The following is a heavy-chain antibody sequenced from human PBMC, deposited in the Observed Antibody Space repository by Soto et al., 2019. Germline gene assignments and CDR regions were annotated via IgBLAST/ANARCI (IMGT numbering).Heavy chain of an antibody. D-gene: IGHD3-3*01. CDR2: IIPIFGTA. CDR1: GGTFSSYA. Sequence: SVKVSCKASGGTFSSYAISWVRQAPGQGLEWMGGIIPIFGTANYAQKFQGRVTITADEYTSTAYMELSSLRSEDTAVYYCARGVSGRRITIFGVVLPDYWGQGTLVTVSS. V-gene: IGHV1-69*13. J-gene: IGHJ4*02. CDR3: ARGVSGRRITIFGVVLPDY.